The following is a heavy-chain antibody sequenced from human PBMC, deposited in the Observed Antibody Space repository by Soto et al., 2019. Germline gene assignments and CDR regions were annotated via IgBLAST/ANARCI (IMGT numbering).Heavy chain of an antibody. D-gene: IGHD3-10*01. CDR3: ASNYGSGYRAFDS. V-gene: IGHV1-69*02. CDR2: VNPILSMS. CDR1: GDTFNFYS. J-gene: IGHJ4*02. Sequence: QVQLVQSGAEVKSAGSSVKVSCKASGDTFNFYSINWVRQAPGLGLEWVGRVNPILSMSNYAQRFQGRVTMTEDKSTGTAYMELRSLRAEDTAIYCASNYGSGYRAFDSWGQGALGTVSS.